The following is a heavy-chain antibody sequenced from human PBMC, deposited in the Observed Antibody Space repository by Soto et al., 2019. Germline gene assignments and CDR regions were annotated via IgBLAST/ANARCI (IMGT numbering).Heavy chain of an antibody. CDR1: GFTFGDYA. D-gene: IGHD1-7*01. CDR3: TRWYYHVGAFDI. J-gene: IGHJ3*02. CDR2: IRSKAYGGTT. V-gene: IGHV3-49*03. Sequence: GGSLRLSCTASGFTFGDYAMCWFRQAPGKGVEWEGFIRSKAYGGTTEYAASVKGRFTISRDDSKRIAYLQMNSLKTEDTAVYYCTRWYYHVGAFDIWGQGTMVTVSS.